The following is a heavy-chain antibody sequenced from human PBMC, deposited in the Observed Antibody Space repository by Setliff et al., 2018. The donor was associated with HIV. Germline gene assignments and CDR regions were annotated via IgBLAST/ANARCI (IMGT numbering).Heavy chain of an antibody. CDR1: GGSITSYY. CDR3: ARQGGYNSPLMV. J-gene: IGHJ4*02. CDR2: IFDSGTT. Sequence: SETLSLTCTVSGGSITSYYWNWIWQSPGKGLEWIGYIFDSGTTKYNPSVTSRVTISVDASKNQFFLRLISVTAADTAVYYCARQGGYNSPLMVWGQGKLVTVSS. D-gene: IGHD3-10*01. V-gene: IGHV4-59*08.